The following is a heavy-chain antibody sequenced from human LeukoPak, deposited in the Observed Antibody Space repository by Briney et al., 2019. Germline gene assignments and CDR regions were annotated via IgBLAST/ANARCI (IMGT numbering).Heavy chain of an antibody. J-gene: IGHJ4*02. D-gene: IGHD2-21*01. CDR2: IYYSGST. CDR3: ARHNNIVVVSAFDC. CDR1: GGSISSSSYY. Sequence: SETLSLTCTVSGGSISSSSYYWGWIRQPPGKGLEWIGRIYYSGSTYYNPSLRSRVTISVDTSKSQFSLKLSSVTAADTAVYYCARHNNIVVVSAFDCWGLGTLVTVSS. V-gene: IGHV4-39*01.